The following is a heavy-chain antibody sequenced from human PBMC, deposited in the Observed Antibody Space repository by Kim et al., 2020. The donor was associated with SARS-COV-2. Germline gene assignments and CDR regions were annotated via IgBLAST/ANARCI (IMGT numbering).Heavy chain of an antibody. CDR3: ARTMTDYYYALDV. D-gene: IGHD3-3*01. V-gene: IGHV4-39*01. Sequence: HYNPPLKSRVTLPADTSKNPFSLRLRSVTAADAAVYYCARTMTDYYYALDVWGQGITVTVSS. J-gene: IGHJ6*02.